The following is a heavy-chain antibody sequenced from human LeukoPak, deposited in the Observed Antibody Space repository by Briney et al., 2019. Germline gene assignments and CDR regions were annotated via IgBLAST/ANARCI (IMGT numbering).Heavy chain of an antibody. J-gene: IGHJ3*02. V-gene: IGHV3-30*14. CDR2: ISYDGSNK. Sequence: GGSLRLSCAASGFTFSSYAMHWVRQAPGKGLEWVAVISYDGSNKYYADSVKGRFTISRDNSKNTLYLQMNSLRAEDTAVYYCAGLWFGELGDAFDIWGQGTMVTVSS. CDR3: AGLWFGELGDAFDI. D-gene: IGHD3-10*01. CDR1: GFTFSSYA.